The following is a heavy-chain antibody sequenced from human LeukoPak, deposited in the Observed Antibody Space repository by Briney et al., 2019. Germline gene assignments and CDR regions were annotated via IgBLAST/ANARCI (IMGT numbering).Heavy chain of an antibody. CDR3: AKDMPSRGGHGSGWLRTDAFDI. Sequence: GGSLRLSCAASGFTFSSYGMHWVRQAPGKGLEWVAFIRYDGSNKYYADSVKGRFTISRDNSKNTLYLQMNSLRAEDTAVYYCAKDMPSRGGHGSGWLRTDAFDIWGQGTMVTVSS. J-gene: IGHJ3*02. CDR2: IRYDGSNK. CDR1: GFTFSSYG. D-gene: IGHD6-19*01. V-gene: IGHV3-30*02.